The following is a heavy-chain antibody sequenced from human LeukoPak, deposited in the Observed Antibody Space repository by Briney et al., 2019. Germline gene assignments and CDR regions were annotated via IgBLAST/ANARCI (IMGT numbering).Heavy chain of an antibody. V-gene: IGHV3-21*05. J-gene: IGHJ4*02. CDR3: AARGYSYGSPDY. CDR1: GFIFSSFS. Sequence: GGSLRLSCEASGFIFSSFSMNWVRQAPGKGLEWIAYIRGRSTDISYADSAKGRFTISRDDAKNSLYLQMNSLRAEDTAVYYCAARGYSYGSPDYWGQGTLVTVSS. CDR2: IRGRSTDI. D-gene: IGHD5-18*01.